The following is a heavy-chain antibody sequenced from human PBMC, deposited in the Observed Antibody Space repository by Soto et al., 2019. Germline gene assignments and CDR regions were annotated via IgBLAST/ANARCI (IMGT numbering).Heavy chain of an antibody. CDR3: ARAFSSVRILYYDSSALCFQH. CDR1: GYTFTSYG. Sequence: GASVKVSCKASGYTFTSYGISWVRQAPGQGLEWMGWVSAYNGNTNYAQKLQGRVTMTTDTSTSTAYMELSSLRSDDTAVYYCARAFSSVRILYYDSSALCFQHWGQGTPVTVSS. CDR2: VSAYNGNT. D-gene: IGHD3-22*01. V-gene: IGHV1-18*01. J-gene: IGHJ1*01.